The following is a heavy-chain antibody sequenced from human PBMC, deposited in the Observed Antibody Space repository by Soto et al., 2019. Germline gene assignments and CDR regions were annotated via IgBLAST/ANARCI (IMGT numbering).Heavy chain of an antibody. D-gene: IGHD2-8*02. Sequence: ASVKVSCKASGYNFSDYCIHWVRQAPGQGLEWLGWVSPKSGGTNYAQKFKGRVTMTRDTSSNTVYMDLSGLKSDDTAVFYCAREISGGGTLNWFDPWGQGTTVTVSS. J-gene: IGHJ5*01. CDR1: GYNFSDYC. V-gene: IGHV1-2*02. CDR3: AREISGGGTLNWFDP. CDR2: VSPKSGGT.